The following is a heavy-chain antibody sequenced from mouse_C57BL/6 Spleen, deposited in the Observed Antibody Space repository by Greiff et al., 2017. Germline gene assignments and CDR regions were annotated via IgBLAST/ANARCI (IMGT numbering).Heavy chain of an antibody. J-gene: IGHJ2*01. Sequence: VKLMESGAELARPGASVKLSCKASGYTFTSYGISWVKQRTGQGLEWIGEIYPRSGNTYYNEKFKGKATLTADKSSSTAYMELRSLTSEDSAVYFCAIPGTTVVEGFDYWGQGTTLTVSS. V-gene: IGHV1-81*01. D-gene: IGHD1-1*01. CDR3: AIPGTTVVEGFDY. CDR1: GYTFTSYG. CDR2: IYPRSGNT.